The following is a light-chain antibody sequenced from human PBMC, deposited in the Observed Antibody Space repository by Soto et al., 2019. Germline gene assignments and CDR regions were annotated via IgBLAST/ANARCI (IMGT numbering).Light chain of an antibody. CDR2: AAS. J-gene: IGKJ1*01. V-gene: IGKV3-20*01. CDR1: QRISSSY. CDR3: QQYGSSRWT. Sequence: EVVLTQSPGTLSLSPGERTTLSCRASQRISSSYLAWYQQKPGQAPRLLIYAASSRATGIPDRFSGSGSGTDFTFTISRLESEDFAVYYCQQYGSSRWTFGQGTKVEIK.